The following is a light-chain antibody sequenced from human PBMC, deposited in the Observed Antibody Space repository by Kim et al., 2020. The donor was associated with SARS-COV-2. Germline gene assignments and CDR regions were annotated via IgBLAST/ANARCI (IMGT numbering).Light chain of an antibody. CDR1: QSVSSSY. CDR3: QQYGSSPYT. V-gene: IGKV3-20*01. Sequence: EIVLTQSPGTLSLSPGERATLSCRASQSVSSSYLAWYQQKPGQAPRLLIYGAYSRATGIPDRLSGSGSGTDFTLTISRLEPEDFAVYYCQQYGSSPYTFGQGTKLE. CDR2: GAY. J-gene: IGKJ2*01.